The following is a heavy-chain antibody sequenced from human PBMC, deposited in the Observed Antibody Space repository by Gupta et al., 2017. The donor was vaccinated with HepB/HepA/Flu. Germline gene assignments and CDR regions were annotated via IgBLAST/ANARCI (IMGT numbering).Heavy chain of an antibody. Sequence: QLHLQESGPGLVKPSETLSLTCTVPCGSIRSSSYYWGWIRQPPGKGLEWIGSIYYSGSTYYNASLKSRVTISVDTSKNQFSLKLSSVTAADTAVYYCARHGWLQFFLYWGQGTLVTVSS. D-gene: IGHD5-24*01. CDR1: CGSIRSSSYY. V-gene: IGHV4-39*01. J-gene: IGHJ4*02. CDR3: ARHGWLQFFLY. CDR2: IYYSGST.